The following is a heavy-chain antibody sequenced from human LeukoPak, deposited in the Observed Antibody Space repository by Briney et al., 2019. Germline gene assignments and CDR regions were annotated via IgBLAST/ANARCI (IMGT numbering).Heavy chain of an antibody. CDR2: IHDGGSPI. V-gene: IGHV3-48*01. CDR1: GFTFSSYD. Sequence: GGSLRLSCAASGFTFSSYDMSWVRQAPGEGLEWISYIHDGGSPIYYADSVKGRFTVSRHNAKNSLYLQMNSLSAEDTSVYYCARGGSSWFSYWGQGTLVTVSS. CDR3: ARGGSSWFSY. D-gene: IGHD6-13*01. J-gene: IGHJ4*02.